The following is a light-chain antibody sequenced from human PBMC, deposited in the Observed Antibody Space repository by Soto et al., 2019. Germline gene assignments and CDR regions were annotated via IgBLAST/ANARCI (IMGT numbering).Light chain of an antibody. CDR1: SSDVGGYNY. V-gene: IGLV2-14*01. CDR2: EVT. J-gene: IGLJ2*01. Sequence: QSALTQPASVSGSPGQSITISCTGTSSDVGGYNYVSWFQQSPGKAPKVMIYEVTNRPSGVSIRFSGSKSGNTASLTISGLQAEDEADYYCSSYTSTKALIFGGGTKLTVL. CDR3: SSYTSTKALI.